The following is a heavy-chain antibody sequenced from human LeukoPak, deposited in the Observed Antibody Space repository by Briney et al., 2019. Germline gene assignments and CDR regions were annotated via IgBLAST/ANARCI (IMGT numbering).Heavy chain of an antibody. Sequence: ASVKVSSKASGYTFTKYGITWVRQAPGQGLEWMGWVGTYTGKTNYAQNLQGRVTMTTDTSTRTAYMELGSLRSDDTAVYYCASCHCTNGVCYGECEYFQHWGQGTLVTVSS. CDR2: VGTYTGKT. CDR1: GYTFTKYG. D-gene: IGHD2-8*01. CDR3: ASCHCTNGVCYGECEYFQH. J-gene: IGHJ1*01. V-gene: IGHV1-18*01.